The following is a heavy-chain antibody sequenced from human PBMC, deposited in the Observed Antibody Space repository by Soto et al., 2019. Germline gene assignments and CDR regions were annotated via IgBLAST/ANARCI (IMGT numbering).Heavy chain of an antibody. Sequence: PGESLKISCKGSGYRFSNYWIGWVRQMPGKGLEWMGIIYPDDSDTRYSPSFQGQVTISADKSISTAYLQWSSLKASDTAMYYCAIEIETAGGSTFDIWGQGTTVTVSS. D-gene: IGHD6-13*01. CDR3: AIEIETAGGSTFDI. CDR2: IYPDDSDT. CDR1: GYRFSNYW. J-gene: IGHJ3*02. V-gene: IGHV5-51*01.